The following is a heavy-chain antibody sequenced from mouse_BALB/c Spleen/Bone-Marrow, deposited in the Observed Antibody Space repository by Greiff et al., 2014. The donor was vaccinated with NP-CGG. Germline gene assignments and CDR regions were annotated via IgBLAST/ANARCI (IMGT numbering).Heavy chain of an antibody. CDR1: GYTFTEYT. J-gene: IGHJ4*01. Sequence: EVKLVESGPELVKPGASVKISCKTSGYTFTEYTMHWVKQSHGRSLEWIGGINPNNGGTSYNQKFKGKATLTVDKSSSTAYMELRSLTSEDSAVYYCERSYDYDYAMDYWGQGTSVTVSS. D-gene: IGHD2-4*01. CDR2: INPNNGGT. V-gene: IGHV1-18*01. CDR3: ERSYDYDYAMDY.